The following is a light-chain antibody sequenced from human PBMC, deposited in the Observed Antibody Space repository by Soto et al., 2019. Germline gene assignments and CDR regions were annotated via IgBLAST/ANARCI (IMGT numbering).Light chain of an antibody. CDR1: QSINSD. V-gene: IGKV1-8*01. Sequence: THSPATLSVSPGERATLSCRASQSINSDLTWYQKKPGKAPKLLIYAASTLQSGVPSRFSGSGSGTDFTLTISCLQSEDFATYYCQQYYSYPLTFGGGTKVDIK. J-gene: IGKJ4*01. CDR3: QQYYSYPLT. CDR2: AAS.